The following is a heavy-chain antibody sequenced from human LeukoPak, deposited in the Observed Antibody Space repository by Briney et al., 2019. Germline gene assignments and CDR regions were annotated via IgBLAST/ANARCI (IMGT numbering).Heavy chain of an antibody. CDR2: PSYDGSNK. J-gene: IGHJ6*02. CDR3: ARVRYYDSSGYSDYYYYYGMDV. V-gene: IGHV3-30-3*01. CDR1: GFTFSSYA. Sequence: GGSLRLSCAASGFTFSSYAMHRVRQAPGKGLEWGAVPSYDGSNKYYAHSVKSRFTISRDNSKNTLYLQMNSLRAEDTAVYYCARVRYYDSSGYSDYYYYYGMDVWGQGTTVTVSS. D-gene: IGHD3-22*01.